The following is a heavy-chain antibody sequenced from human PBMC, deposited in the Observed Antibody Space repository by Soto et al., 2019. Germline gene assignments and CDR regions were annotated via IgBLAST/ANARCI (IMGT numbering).Heavy chain of an antibody. CDR2: INPNSGGT. J-gene: IGHJ4*02. CDR1: GYTFTGYY. CDR3: ARDVHLGELSYFDY. D-gene: IGHD3-16*02. V-gene: IGHV1-2*04. Sequence: GASVKVSCKASGYTFTGYYMHWVRQAPGQGLEWMGWINPNSGGTNYAQKFQGWVTMTRDTSINTAYMELSRLRSDDTAVYYCARDVHLGELSYFDYWGQGTLVTVSS.